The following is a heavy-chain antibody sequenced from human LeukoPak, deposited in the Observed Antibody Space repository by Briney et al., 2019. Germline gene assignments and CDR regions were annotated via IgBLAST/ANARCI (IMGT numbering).Heavy chain of an antibody. CDR2: INPNSGGT. D-gene: IGHD2-2*02. V-gene: IGHV1-2*02. CDR3: ARDQWGDHIVVVPAAISPSRAMDV. Sequence: ASVKVSCKASGYTFTGYYMHWVRQAPGQGLESMGWINPNSGGTNYAQKFQGRVTMTRDTSISTAYMELSRLRSDDTAVYYCARDQWGDHIVVVPAAISPSRAMDVWGKGTTVTVSS. CDR1: GYTFTGYY. J-gene: IGHJ6*04.